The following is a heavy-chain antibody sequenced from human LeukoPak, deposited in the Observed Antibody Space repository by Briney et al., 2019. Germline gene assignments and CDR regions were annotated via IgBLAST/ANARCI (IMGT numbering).Heavy chain of an antibody. CDR3: ARGRTVAGTDY. CDR1: GFTFSSYS. J-gene: IGHJ4*02. CDR2: ISGSSSYI. D-gene: IGHD6-19*01. V-gene: IGHV3-21*01. Sequence: SGGSLRLSCAASGFTFSSYSMNWVRQAPGKGLEWVSSISGSSSYIYYADSVKGRFTISRDNAKNSLYLQMNSLRAEDTAVYYCARGRTVAGTDYWGQGTLVTVSS.